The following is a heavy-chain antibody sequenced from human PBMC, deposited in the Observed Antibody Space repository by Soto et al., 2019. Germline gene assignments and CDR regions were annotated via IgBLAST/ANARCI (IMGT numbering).Heavy chain of an antibody. CDR2: IYYSGST. J-gene: IGHJ6*02. D-gene: IGHD6-13*01. V-gene: IGHV4-39*01. Sequence: SETLSLTCTVSGGSISSSSYYWCWLREPPGKGLEWIGSIYYSGSTYYNPSIKSRVTISVDTSKNQCSLKLSSVTAADTAVYYCASSYSSSWYESYYYGMDVWGQGTTVTVS. CDR3: ASSYSSSWYESYYYGMDV. CDR1: GGSISSSSYY.